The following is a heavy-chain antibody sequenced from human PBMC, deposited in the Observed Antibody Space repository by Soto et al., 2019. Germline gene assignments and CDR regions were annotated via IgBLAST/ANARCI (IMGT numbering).Heavy chain of an antibody. J-gene: IGHJ6*02. CDR3: ARLKYSSAFLYYYYYEGRDV. Sequence: DSLKISCNGSGYRFTRYWISLVRQMPGNGLEWMGRIDPSDSYTNYSPSFQGHVTISADKSISTAYLQWSSLKASDTDMYYCARLKYSSAFLYYYYYEGRDVWGQGTTVNV. CDR2: IDPSDSYT. V-gene: IGHV5-10-1*01. CDR1: GYRFTRYW. D-gene: IGHD6-6*01.